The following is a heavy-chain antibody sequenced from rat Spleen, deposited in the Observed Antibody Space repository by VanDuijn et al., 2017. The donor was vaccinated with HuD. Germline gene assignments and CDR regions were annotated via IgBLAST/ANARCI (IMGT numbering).Heavy chain of an antibody. Sequence: EVQLVESGGGLVQPGRSLKLSCAASGFTFSDYNMAWVRQAPKKGLEWVATISYDGSSTYYRDSVKSRFTISRDNAKSTLYLQMDSLRSEDTATYYCTQQLGDWFAYWGQGTLVTVSS. J-gene: IGHJ3*01. V-gene: IGHV5-7*01. D-gene: IGHD1-10*01. CDR3: TQQLGDWFAY. CDR1: GFTFSDYN. CDR2: ISYDGSST.